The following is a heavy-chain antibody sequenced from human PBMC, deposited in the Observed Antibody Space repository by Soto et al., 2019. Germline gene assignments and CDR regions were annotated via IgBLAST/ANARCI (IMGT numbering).Heavy chain of an antibody. CDR2: INHSGST. J-gene: IGHJ4*02. V-gene: IGHV4-30-2*01. Sequence: SEILSLTCAVSGDSISSGGFSWSWIRQPPGKGLEWIGEINHSGSTNYNQSLKSRVTISVDTSKNQLSLKLSSVTAADTAIYYCARRTIVGPTTNYDYWGQGTLVTVPS. D-gene: IGHD1-26*01. CDR1: GDSISSGGFS. CDR3: ARRTIVGPTTNYDY.